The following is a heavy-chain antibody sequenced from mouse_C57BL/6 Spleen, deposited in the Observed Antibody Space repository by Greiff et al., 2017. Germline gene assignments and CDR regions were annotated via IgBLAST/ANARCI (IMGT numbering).Heavy chain of an antibody. Sequence: EVHLVESGGGLVKPGGSLKLSCAASGFTFSDYGMHWVRQAPEKGLEWVAYISSGSSTNYYADTVKGRFTLSRDTAKNTLYLQMTSLRSEDTAMYYCARRKYASDDWGQGTSVTVSS. CDR2: ISSGSSTN. CDR1: GFTFSDYG. CDR3: ARRKYASDD. J-gene: IGHJ4*01. V-gene: IGHV5-17*01.